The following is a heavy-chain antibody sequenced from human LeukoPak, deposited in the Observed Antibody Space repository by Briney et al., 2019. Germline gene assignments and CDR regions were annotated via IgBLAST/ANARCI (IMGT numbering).Heavy chain of an antibody. Sequence: PGRSLRLSCAASGFTFSSYAMHWVRQAPGKGLEWVAVISYDGSNKYYADSVKGRFTISRDNSKNTLYLQMNSLRAEDTAVYYCAREYYDILTGYYKGAFDIWGQGTMVTVSP. J-gene: IGHJ3*02. CDR3: AREYYDILTGYYKGAFDI. CDR2: ISYDGSNK. V-gene: IGHV3-30*04. D-gene: IGHD3-9*01. CDR1: GFTFSSYA.